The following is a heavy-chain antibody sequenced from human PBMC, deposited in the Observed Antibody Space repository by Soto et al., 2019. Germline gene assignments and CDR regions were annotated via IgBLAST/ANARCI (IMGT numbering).Heavy chain of an antibody. CDR1: GGSISSGDYY. J-gene: IGHJ5*02. Sequence: SETLSLTCTVSGGSISSGDYYWSRIRQPPGKGLEWIGYIYYSGSTYYNPSLKSRVTISVDTSKNQFSLKLSSVTAADTAVYYCARVTRYCSSTSCYWFDPWGQGTLVTVSS. D-gene: IGHD2-2*01. CDR3: ARVTRYCSSTSCYWFDP. CDR2: IYYSGST. V-gene: IGHV4-30-4*01.